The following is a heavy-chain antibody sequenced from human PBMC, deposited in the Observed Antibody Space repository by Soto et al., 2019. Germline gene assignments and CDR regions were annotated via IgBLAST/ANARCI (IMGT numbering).Heavy chain of an antibody. J-gene: IGHJ6*02. D-gene: IGHD5-18*01. V-gene: IGHV3-64D*06. CDR3: VNFIVSDTAMVLPYYYYGMDV. Sequence: EVQLVESGGGLVQPGGSLRLSCSASGFTFSSYAMHWVRQAPGKGLEYVSAISSNGGSTYYADSVKGRFTISRDNSKNTLYLQMSSLRAEDTAVYYCVNFIVSDTAMVLPYYYYGMDVWGQGTTVTVSS. CDR1: GFTFSSYA. CDR2: ISSNGGST.